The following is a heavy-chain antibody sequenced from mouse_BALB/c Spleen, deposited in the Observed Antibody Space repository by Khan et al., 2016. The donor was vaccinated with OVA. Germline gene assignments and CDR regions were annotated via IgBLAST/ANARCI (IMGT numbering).Heavy chain of an antibody. CDR2: INTGGFYT. D-gene: IGHD1-1*01. J-gene: IGHJ3*01. V-gene: IGHV5-6*01. Sequence: EVELVESGGDLVKPGGSLKLSCATSGFTFSTFGMSWVRQSPDRRLEWVATINTGGFYTFYPDIVKGRFIISRDNAKSTLYLQMSSLKSEDTAIYYCERLAYYYNSEGFAYWGQGTLVTVSA. CDR3: ERLAYYYNSEGFAY. CDR1: GFTFSTFG.